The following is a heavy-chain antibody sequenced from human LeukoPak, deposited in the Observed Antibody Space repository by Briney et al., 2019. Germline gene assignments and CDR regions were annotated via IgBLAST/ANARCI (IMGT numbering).Heavy chain of an antibody. CDR2: IKKRSDGGTT. V-gene: IGHV3-15*07. CDR1: GFTFSRHG. CDR3: TRDWYHAFDF. D-gene: IGHD3-9*01. Sequence: GGSLRLSCAPSGFTFSRHGMHWVRQAPGKGLEWVGRIKKRSDGGTTDYAAPVKDRFIISRDDSQDTLYLQMNTLKTEDTAVYYCTRDWYHAFDFWGQGTVVTVSS. J-gene: IGHJ3*01.